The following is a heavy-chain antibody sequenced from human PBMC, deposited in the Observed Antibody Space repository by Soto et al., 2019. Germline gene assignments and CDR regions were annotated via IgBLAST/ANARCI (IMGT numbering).Heavy chain of an antibody. D-gene: IGHD3-10*01. V-gene: IGHV3-30*03. CDR3: APWFGAFDY. CDR2: ISYDGSNK. J-gene: IGHJ4*02. CDR1: GFNFSSYG. Sequence: QVQLVESGGGVVQPGRSLRLSCAASGFNFSSYGMHWVRQVPGKWLEWVAVISYDGSNKSYADSVKGRLTISRDKSKKTLYLQMNSQRAEDMAVYYCAPWFGAFDYWGQGTLVTVSS.